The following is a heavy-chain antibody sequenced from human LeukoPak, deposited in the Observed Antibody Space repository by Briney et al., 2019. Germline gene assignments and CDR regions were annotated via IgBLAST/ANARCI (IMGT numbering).Heavy chain of an antibody. V-gene: IGHV4-39*01. CDR3: ASPNILTGYAPFDY. CDR1: GVSISSSSYY. D-gene: IGHD3-9*01. CDR2: IYYSGST. Sequence: SETLSLTCTVSGVSISSSSYYWGWIRQPPGKGLEWIGSIYYSGSTYYNPSLKSRVTISVDTSKNQFSLKLSSVTAADTAVYYCASPNILTGYAPFDYWGQGTLVTVSS. J-gene: IGHJ4*02.